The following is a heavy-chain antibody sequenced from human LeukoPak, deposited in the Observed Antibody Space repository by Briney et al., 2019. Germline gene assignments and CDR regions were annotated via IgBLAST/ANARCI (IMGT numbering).Heavy chain of an antibody. CDR2: INPNSGGT. V-gene: IGHV1-2*02. Sequence: ASVKVSCKASGYTFTSSGISWVRQAPGQGLEWMGWINPNSGGTNYAQKFQGRVTMTMDTSISTAYMELSRLRSDDTAVYYCARAYDFWSGWYIDYWGQGTLVTVSS. CDR1: GYTFTSSG. D-gene: IGHD3-3*01. CDR3: ARAYDFWSGWYIDY. J-gene: IGHJ4*02.